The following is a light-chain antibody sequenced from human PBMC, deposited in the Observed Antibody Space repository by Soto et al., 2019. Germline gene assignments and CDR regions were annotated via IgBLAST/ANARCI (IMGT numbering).Light chain of an antibody. J-gene: IGKJ4*01. CDR3: QQDYNLLT. CDR1: QRVSSSY. V-gene: IGKV3D-7*01. CDR2: GAS. Sequence: GERVTLSCRASQRVSSSYLTWYQQKPGQAPRLLIYGASTRATSIPARFSGSGSGTDFTLTISSLQPEDFAVYYCQQDYNLLTFGGGTKVEIK.